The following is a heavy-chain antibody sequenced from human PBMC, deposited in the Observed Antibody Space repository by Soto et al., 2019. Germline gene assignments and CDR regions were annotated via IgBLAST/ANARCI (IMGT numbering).Heavy chain of an antibody. Sequence: SVKVSCKASGGTFSSYAISWVRQAPGQGLEWVGGIIPIFGTANYAQKFQGRVTITADESTSTAYMELSSLRSEDTAVYYCARSDLRVTDYYYYYGMDVWGQGTTVTVSS. J-gene: IGHJ6*02. D-gene: IGHD4-4*01. CDR1: GGTFSSYA. CDR3: ARSDLRVTDYYYYYGMDV. V-gene: IGHV1-69*13. CDR2: IIPIFGTA.